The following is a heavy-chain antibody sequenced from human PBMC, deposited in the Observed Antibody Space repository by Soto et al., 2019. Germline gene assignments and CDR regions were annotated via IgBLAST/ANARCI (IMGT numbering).Heavy chain of an antibody. V-gene: IGHV4-38-2*02. CDR3: ARDRDGYNYAFDI. Sequence: SETLSLTCGLSDYSISSGYYWAWIRQPPGKGLEWLGSIYHSGSTYQNPSLSSRVTISVDTSRNKFSLRLSSVTAADTAVYYCARDRDGYNYAFDIWGQGTVVTV. J-gene: IGHJ3*02. D-gene: IGHD5-12*01. CDR2: IYHSGST. CDR1: DYSISSGYY.